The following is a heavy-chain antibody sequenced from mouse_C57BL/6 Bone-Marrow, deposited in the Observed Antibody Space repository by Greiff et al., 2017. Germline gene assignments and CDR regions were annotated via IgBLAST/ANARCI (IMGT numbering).Heavy chain of an antibody. V-gene: IGHV3-6*01. CDR3: ARRVYYSNF. CDR1: GYSITSGYY. CDR2: ISYDGSN. D-gene: IGHD2-5*01. Sequence: DVKLQESGPGLVKPSQSLSLTCSVTGYSITSGYYWNWIRQFPGNKLEWMGYISYDGSNNYNPSLKNRISITRDTSKNQFFLKLNSVTTEDTATYYCARRVYYSNFWGQGTLVTVSA. J-gene: IGHJ3*01.